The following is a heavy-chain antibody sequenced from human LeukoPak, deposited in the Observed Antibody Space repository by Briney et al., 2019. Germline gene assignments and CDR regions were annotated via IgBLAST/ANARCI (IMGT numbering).Heavy chain of an antibody. D-gene: IGHD4/OR15-4a*01. V-gene: IGHV3-13*01. CDR1: GFTFSSYD. CDR3: ARAGRYGAYYYYYGMDV. Sequence: GGSLRLSCAASGFTFSSYDMHWVRQATGKGLEWVSAIGTAGDTYYPGSVKGRFTISRENAKNSLYLQMNSLRAGDTAVYYCARAGRYGAYYYYYGMDVWGQGTTVTVSS. CDR2: IGTAGDT. J-gene: IGHJ6*02.